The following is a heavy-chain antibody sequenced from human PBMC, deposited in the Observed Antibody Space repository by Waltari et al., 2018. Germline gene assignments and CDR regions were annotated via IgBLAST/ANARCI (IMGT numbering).Heavy chain of an antibody. V-gene: IGHV4-4*02. CDR2: IYQSGST. CDR1: GGSISSSNW. J-gene: IGHJ4*02. CDR3: ASSTGYSSGWYPYYFDY. D-gene: IGHD6-19*01. Sequence: QVQLQESGPGLVKPSGTLSLTCAVSGGSISSSNWWSWVRQPPGKGLEWIGEIYQSGSTNYNPSLKSRVTISVDKSKNQFSLKLSSVTAADTAVYYCASSTGYSSGWYPYYFDYWGQGTLVTVSS.